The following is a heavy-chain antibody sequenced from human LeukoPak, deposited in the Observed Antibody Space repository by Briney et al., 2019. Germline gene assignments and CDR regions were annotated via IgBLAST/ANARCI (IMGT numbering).Heavy chain of an antibody. CDR3: AREGGDYGNYYYGMDV. Sequence: GGSLRLSCAASGFTFRSYEMNCVRHAPGKGLEWVSYISSSGNTIYDADSVKGRFTISRDNAKNSLYLKMNSLRAEDTAVYYCAREGGDYGNYYYGMDVWGQGTTVTVSS. D-gene: IGHD2-21*02. J-gene: IGHJ6*02. V-gene: IGHV3-48*03. CDR1: GFTFRSYE. CDR2: ISSSGNTI.